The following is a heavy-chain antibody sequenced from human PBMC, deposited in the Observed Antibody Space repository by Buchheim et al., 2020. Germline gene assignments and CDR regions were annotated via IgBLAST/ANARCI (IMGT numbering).Heavy chain of an antibody. CDR2: INHSGST. D-gene: IGHD5-18*01. V-gene: IGHV4-34*01. Sequence: QVQLQLWGAGLLKPSETLSLTCAVYGGSFSGYYWSWIRQPPGKGLEWIGEINHSGSTNYNPSLKSRVTISVDTSKNQFSLKLSSVTAADTAVYYCARSRPVRGYSYGSDYWGQGTL. J-gene: IGHJ4*02. CDR3: ARSRPVRGYSYGSDY. CDR1: GGSFSGYY.